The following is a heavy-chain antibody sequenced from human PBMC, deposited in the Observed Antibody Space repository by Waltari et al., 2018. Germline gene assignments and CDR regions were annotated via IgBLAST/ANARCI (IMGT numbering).Heavy chain of an antibody. D-gene: IGHD1-26*01. CDR3: AKGADSGTNRGYFHY. Sequence: EVQVLESGGGLIQPGGSLRVSCAASGFTFSSYAMSWVRQAPGKGLGWVSAISGSGVSTYYADSVKGRFIISRDNSKNTVFLQMSSLRAEDTALYYCAKGADSGTNRGYFHYWGLGTLVTVSS. CDR1: GFTFSSYA. CDR2: ISGSGVST. V-gene: IGHV3-23*01. J-gene: IGHJ4*02.